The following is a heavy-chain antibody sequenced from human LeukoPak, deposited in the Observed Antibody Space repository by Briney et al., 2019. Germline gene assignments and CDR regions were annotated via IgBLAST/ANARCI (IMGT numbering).Heavy chain of an antibody. V-gene: IGHV4-39*07. CDR1: GDPLNDNLYY. CDR2: FYSSGST. J-gene: IGHJ4*02. Sequence: SETLSLTCNVSGDPLNDNLYYWGWIRQSPGEGLEWIGAFYSSGSTSSHSSLKSRVTISVDTSRTQLSLKLDSVTDTDTAVYYCVRDGRFDSACFDSWGPGILVTVSS. CDR3: VRDGRFDSACFDS. D-gene: IGHD6-19*01.